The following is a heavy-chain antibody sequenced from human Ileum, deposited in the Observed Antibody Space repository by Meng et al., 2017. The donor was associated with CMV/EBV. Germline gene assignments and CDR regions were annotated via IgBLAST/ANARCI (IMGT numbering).Heavy chain of an antibody. V-gene: IGHV4-34*01. CDR1: GGSLGGYY. D-gene: IGHD2-2*01. Sequence: VHGGSLGGYYWSWTRQPPGKGLEWIGEINQSGSSSYNPSLKSRVTISVDTSKNQFSLKLTSVTAADTAVYYCASRRVVPATLHYWGQGTLVTVSS. CDR3: ASRRVVPATLHY. CDR2: INQSGSS. J-gene: IGHJ4*02.